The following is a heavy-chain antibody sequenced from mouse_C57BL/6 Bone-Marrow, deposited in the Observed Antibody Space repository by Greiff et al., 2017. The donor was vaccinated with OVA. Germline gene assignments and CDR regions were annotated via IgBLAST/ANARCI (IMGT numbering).Heavy chain of an antibody. J-gene: IGHJ1*03. V-gene: IGHV2-3*01. CDR3: AKPETTVLDWYFDV. Sequence: QVQLQQSGPGLVAPSQSLSITCTVSGFSLTSYGVSWVRQPPGQGLEWLGVIWGDGSTNYHSALISRLSISKDNSKSQVFLKLNSLQTDDTATYYFAKPETTVLDWYFDVWGTGTTVTVSS. CDR2: IWGDGST. D-gene: IGHD1-1*01. CDR1: GFSLTSYG.